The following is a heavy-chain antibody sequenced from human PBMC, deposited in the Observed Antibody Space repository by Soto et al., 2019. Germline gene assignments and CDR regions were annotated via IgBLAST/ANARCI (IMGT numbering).Heavy chain of an antibody. CDR3: ARATSFSGHHGY. J-gene: IGHJ4*02. CDR2: IYYSGSS. V-gene: IGHV4-31*03. D-gene: IGHD2-8*02. Sequence: QLQLQESGPGLVKPSQTLSLAYTVSGGSFSSGGYYWSWIRQLPGKGLEWIGYIYYSGSSYYNPSLKSRFTISLDTSKIQFSLKLSSVTAADTAVYYCARATSFSGHHGYWGQGTLVTVSS. CDR1: GGSFSSGGYY.